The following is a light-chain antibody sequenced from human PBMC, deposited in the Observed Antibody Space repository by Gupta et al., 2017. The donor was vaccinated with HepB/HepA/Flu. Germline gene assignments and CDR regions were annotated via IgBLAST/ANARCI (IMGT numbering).Light chain of an antibody. CDR2: GAS. CDR1: QSVGRN. V-gene: IGKV3-15*01. CDR3: QQYDNWPLT. J-gene: IGKJ4*01. Sequence: TVMTQSPATLSVSPGERATLSCRASQSVGRNLAWYQQRPGQAPRLLIYGASTRGTGIPVRFSGNGSGKEFTLTISSLQSEDFAIYYCQQYDNWPLTFGGGTKVEIK.